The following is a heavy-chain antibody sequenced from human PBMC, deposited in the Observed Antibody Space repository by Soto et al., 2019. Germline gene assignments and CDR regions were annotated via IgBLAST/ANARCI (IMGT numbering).Heavy chain of an antibody. V-gene: IGHV4-39*01. CDR1: GGSISSNNYY. J-gene: IGHJ4*02. CDR3: ARHRLLTPPVY. D-gene: IGHD1-26*01. CDR2: IYYSGTT. Sequence: QLQLQESGPGLVKPSETLSLTCTVSGGSISSNNYYWGWIRQPPRKGLEWIGSIYYSGTTYYNPPLNNRVTKSVYTATNRFSRKMCAVTAADTAVYYCARHRLLTPPVYWGQGTLVTVSS.